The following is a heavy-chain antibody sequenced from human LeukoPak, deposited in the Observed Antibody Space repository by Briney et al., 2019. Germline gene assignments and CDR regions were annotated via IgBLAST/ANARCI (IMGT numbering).Heavy chain of an antibody. CDR1: GFTFSSYA. D-gene: IGHD3-10*01. J-gene: IGHJ3*02. Sequence: PGGSLRLSCAASGFTFSSYAMSWVRPAPGRGRECVSAISGSGGRRYYADSVKGRFTISRNNSKNTLYLQMNSLRAEDTAVYYCAKVLWSDAFDIWGQGTMVTVSS. CDR3: AKVLWSDAFDI. V-gene: IGHV3-23*01. CDR2: ISGSGGRR.